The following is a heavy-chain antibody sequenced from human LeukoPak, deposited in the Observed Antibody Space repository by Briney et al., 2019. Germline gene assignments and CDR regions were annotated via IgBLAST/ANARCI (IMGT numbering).Heavy chain of an antibody. CDR2: ISSSGSTI. CDR3: ARDQDYYGSGSYYDY. V-gene: IGHV3-11*01. CDR1: GFTFDDYG. J-gene: IGHJ4*02. Sequence: GGSLRLSCAASGFTFDDYGMSWIRQAPGKGLEWVSYISSSGSTIYYADSVKGRFTISRDNAKNSLYLQMNSLRAEDTAVYYCARDQDYYGSGSYYDYWGQGTLVTVSS. D-gene: IGHD3-10*01.